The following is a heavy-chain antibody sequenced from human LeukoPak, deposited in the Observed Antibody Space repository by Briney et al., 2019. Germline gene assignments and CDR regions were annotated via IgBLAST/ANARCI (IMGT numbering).Heavy chain of an antibody. V-gene: IGHV3-53*01. D-gene: IGHD6-19*01. J-gene: IGHJ4*02. CDR2: IYTGENT. CDR3: AGGPRWLAFDF. CDR1: GFTVSSNY. Sequence: GGSPRLSCAASGFTVSSNYMSWVRQAPGKGLEWVAVIYTGENTYYADSVKGRFTISRDNSKNTLYFQMNSLRAEDTAVYYCAGGPRWLAFDFWGQGSLVTVSS.